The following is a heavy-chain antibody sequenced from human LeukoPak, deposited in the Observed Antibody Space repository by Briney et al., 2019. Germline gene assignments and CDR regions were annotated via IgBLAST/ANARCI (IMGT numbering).Heavy chain of an antibody. V-gene: IGHV3-33*01. J-gene: IGHJ4*02. CDR1: GFTFSSYG. D-gene: IGHD4-17*01. Sequence: GGSLRLSWAASGFTFSSYGMHWVRQAPGKGLEWVAVIWYDGSNKYYADSVKGRFTISRDNSKNTLYLQMNSLRAEDTAVYYCARDQEDTVTLDYWGQGTLVTVSS. CDR3: ARDQEDTVTLDY. CDR2: IWYDGSNK.